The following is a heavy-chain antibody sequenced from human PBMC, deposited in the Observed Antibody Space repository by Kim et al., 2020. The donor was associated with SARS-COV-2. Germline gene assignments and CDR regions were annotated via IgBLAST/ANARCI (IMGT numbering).Heavy chain of an antibody. V-gene: IGHV4-34*01. CDR1: GGSFSGYY. CDR3: ARGRGGTTVVTLGLGYYYYYGMDV. Sequence: SETLSLTCAVYGGSFSGYYWSWIRQPPGKGLEWIGEINHSGSTNYTPSLKSRVTISVDTSKNQFSLKLSSVTAADTAVYYCARGRGGTTVVTLGLGYYYYYGMDVWGQGTTVTVSS. D-gene: IGHD4-17*01. J-gene: IGHJ6*02. CDR2: INHSGST.